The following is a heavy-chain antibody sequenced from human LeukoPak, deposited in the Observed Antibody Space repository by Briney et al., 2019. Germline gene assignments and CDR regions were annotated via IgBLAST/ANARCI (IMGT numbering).Heavy chain of an antibody. CDR2: INTGNGNT. D-gene: IGHD3-9*01. V-gene: IGHV1-3*04. J-gene: IGHJ6*02. CDR3: ATPLTPYYYYYGMDV. CDR1: GYTFTTYA. Sequence: ASVKVSCKASGYTFTTYAMHWVRQAPGQRLEWMGWINTGNGNTKYSQEFQGRVTFTRDTSASTAYMELSSLRSEDTAVYYCATPLTPYYYYYGMDVWGQGTTVTVSS.